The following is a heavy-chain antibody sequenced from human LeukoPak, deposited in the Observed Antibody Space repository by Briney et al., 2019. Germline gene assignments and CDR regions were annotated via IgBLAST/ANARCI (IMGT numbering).Heavy chain of an antibody. Sequence: SETLSLTCTVSGGSISSYFWSWIRQSPGKGLEWIAYISYSGTTKYNPSLKSRVTMSLDTSKNQFSLKLSSVTAADTAVYYCARHSGGQQQVVKAYDYWGQGTLVTVSS. CDR1: GGSISSYF. CDR2: ISYSGTT. CDR3: ARHSGGQQQVVKAYDY. V-gene: IGHV4-59*08. J-gene: IGHJ4*02. D-gene: IGHD6-13*01.